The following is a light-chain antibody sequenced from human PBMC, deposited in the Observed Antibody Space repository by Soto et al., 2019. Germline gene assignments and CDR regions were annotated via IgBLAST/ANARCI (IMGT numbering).Light chain of an antibody. J-gene: IGKJ2*01. V-gene: IGKV3-20*01. CDR3: QQYGTSPPLYT. Sequence: ETVLTQSPGTLSLSPGESATLSCRASQSVSSYLAWFQQKPGQAPRLLIYDASSRATGIPDRFSGSGSGTDFTLTISRLEPEDFALYYCQQYGTSPPLYTLGQGTKLEIK. CDR2: DAS. CDR1: QSVSSY.